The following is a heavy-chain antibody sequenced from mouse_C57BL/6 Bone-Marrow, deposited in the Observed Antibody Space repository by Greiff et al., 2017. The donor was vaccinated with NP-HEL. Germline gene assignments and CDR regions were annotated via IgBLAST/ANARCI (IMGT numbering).Heavy chain of an antibody. CDR3: ARRARDYSNYEYFDV. J-gene: IGHJ1*03. Sequence: ESGPGILQSSQTLSLTCSFSGFSLSTSGMGVSWIRQPSGKGLEWLAHIYWDDDKRYNPSLKSRLTISKDTSRNQVILKITSVDTADTATYYRARRARDYSNYEYFDVWGTGTTVTVSS. V-gene: IGHV8-12*01. D-gene: IGHD2-5*01. CDR1: GFSLSTSGMG. CDR2: IYWDDDK.